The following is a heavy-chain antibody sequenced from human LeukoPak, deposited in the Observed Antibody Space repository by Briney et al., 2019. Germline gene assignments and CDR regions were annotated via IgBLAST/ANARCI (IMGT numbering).Heavy chain of an antibody. J-gene: IGHJ5*02. CDR2: INHSGST. Sequence: SETLSLTCAVYGGSFSGHYWSWIRQPPGKGLEWIGEINHSGSTNYNPSLKSRVTISVDTSKNQFSLKLSSVTAADTAVYYCARGCQLNSGSFAYNWFDPWGQGTLVTVSS. D-gene: IGHD1-26*01. V-gene: IGHV4-34*01. CDR3: ARGCQLNSGSFAYNWFDP. CDR1: GGSFSGHY.